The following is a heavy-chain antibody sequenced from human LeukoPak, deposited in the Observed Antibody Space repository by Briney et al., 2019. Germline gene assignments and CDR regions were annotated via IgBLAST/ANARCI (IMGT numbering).Heavy chain of an antibody. Sequence: QTGGSLRLSCVASGFTVSSNYMSWVRQAPGKGPEWLSVIYRGGTTYYAGSMKGRFTISRDDSKNTLYLQMNSLRAEDTAVYYCARDYYYDDSGQPVRLDYWGQGTLVTVSS. CDR3: ARDYYYDDSGQPVRLDY. V-gene: IGHV3-66*01. J-gene: IGHJ4*02. CDR1: GFTVSSNY. D-gene: IGHD3-22*01. CDR2: IYRGGTT.